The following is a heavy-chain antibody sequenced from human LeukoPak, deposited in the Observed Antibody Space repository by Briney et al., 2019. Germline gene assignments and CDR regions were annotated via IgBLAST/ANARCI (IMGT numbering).Heavy chain of an antibody. CDR3: AGPYSRLANYYYGMDV. J-gene: IGHJ6*02. V-gene: IGHV3-66*01. CDR1: GFTVSSNY. Sequence: PGGSLRLSCAASGFTVSSNYMSWVRQAPGKGLEWVSVIYSGGSTYYADSVKGRFTISRDNSKNTQYLQMNSLRAEDTAVYYCAGPYSRLANYYYGMDVWGQGTTVTVSS. CDR2: IYSGGST. D-gene: IGHD6-13*01.